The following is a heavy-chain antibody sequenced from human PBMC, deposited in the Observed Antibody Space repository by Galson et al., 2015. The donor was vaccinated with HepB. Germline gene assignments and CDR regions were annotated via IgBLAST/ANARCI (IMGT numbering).Heavy chain of an antibody. D-gene: IGHD3-3*01. CDR3: AKSGAYDFWSGYDY. CDR2: ISYDGSNK. Sequence: SLRLSCAASGFTFSSYGMHWVRQAPGKGLEWVAVISYDGSNKYYADSVKGRFTISRDNSKNTLYLQMNSLRAEDTAVYYCAKSGAYDFWSGYDYWGQGTLVTVSS. V-gene: IGHV3-30*18. CDR1: GFTFSSYG. J-gene: IGHJ4*02.